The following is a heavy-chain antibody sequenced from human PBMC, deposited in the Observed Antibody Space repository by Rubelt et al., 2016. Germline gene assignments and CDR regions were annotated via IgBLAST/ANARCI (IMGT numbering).Heavy chain of an antibody. CDR3: ARGRAQLWLREGGLDI. D-gene: IGHD5-18*01. V-gene: IGHV3-7*01. CDR2: IKEDGSEK. J-gene: IGHJ3*02. CDR1: GFTFSSYW. Sequence: EVQLVESGGGLVQPGGSLRLSCAASGFTFSSYWMTWVRQAPGKGLEWVANIKEDGSEKYHVDSVKGRFTISRDNAKNSLYRQMNSLRGKDTAMYYCARGRAQLWLREGGLDIWGQGTMVTVSS.